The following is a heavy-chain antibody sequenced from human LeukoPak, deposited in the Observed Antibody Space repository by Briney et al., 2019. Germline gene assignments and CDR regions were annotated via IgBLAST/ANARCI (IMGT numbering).Heavy chain of an antibody. V-gene: IGHV4-39*01. D-gene: IGHD6-6*01. J-gene: IGHJ4*02. CDR1: GGSISSYY. Sequence: PSETLSLTCTVSGGSISSYYWGWIRQPPGKGLEWIGTISYSGSTYYNPSLKSRVTIFVDTSKNQFSLKLSSVTAADTAVYYCARHIFISSIAALDYWGQGTLVTVSS. CDR2: ISYSGST. CDR3: ARHIFISSIAALDY.